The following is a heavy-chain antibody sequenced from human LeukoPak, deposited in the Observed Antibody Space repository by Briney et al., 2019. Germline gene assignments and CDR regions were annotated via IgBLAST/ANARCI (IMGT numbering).Heavy chain of an antibody. Sequence: SETLSLTCTVSGGSIRTYYCSWIRQPPGKGLEWIGYIYDSGNINYNPSLKSRVTISGDTSKNQLSLNVTSVTAADTAVYYCARASSGRSFDYWGQGTLVTVSS. CDR2: IYDSGNI. J-gene: IGHJ4*02. V-gene: IGHV4-59*01. CDR3: ARASSGRSFDY. CDR1: GGSIRTYY. D-gene: IGHD6-19*01.